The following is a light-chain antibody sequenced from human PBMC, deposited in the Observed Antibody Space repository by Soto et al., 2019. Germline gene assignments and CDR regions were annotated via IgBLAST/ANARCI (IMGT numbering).Light chain of an antibody. CDR1: QSVSNN. CDR3: QQYNNWWT. J-gene: IGKJ1*01. CDR2: GAS. Sequence: EIVMTQSPATLSVSPGETATLSCRASQSVSNNLAWYQKKPGQAPRLLIYGASTRATGIPARFSGSGSGTEFTLTISSLQSEDFAVYYCQQYNNWWTFGQGTRVEIK. V-gene: IGKV3-15*01.